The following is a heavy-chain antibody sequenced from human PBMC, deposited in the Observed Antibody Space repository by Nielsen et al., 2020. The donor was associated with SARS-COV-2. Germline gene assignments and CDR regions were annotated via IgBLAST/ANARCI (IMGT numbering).Heavy chain of an antibody. CDR3: ARGTGSRDFDF. CDR2: IHYAGST. V-gene: IGHV4-31*03. D-gene: IGHD2-8*02. J-gene: IGHJ4*02. CDR1: GGSISGGGYY. Sequence: SETLSLTCTVSGGSISGGGYYWTWIRQYPGGGLEWIGHIIHYAGSTDYSPSLESRVSISADTSKNKVSLRLRSVTAADTAVYYCARGTGSRDFDFWGLGTLVTVSS.